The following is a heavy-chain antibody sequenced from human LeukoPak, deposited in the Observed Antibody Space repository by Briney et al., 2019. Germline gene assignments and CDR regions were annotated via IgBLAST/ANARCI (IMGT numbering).Heavy chain of an antibody. CDR1: GYSFATYW. J-gene: IGHJ4*02. CDR3: ARLLTLGHCTSTTYGGWSF. CDR2: IYPGNSDT. V-gene: IGHV5-51*01. Sequence: GESRKTSCEGSGYSFATYWIVWVRQMPGKGLECMGIIYPGNSDTRYSPSFQGQVTISVDKSISTAYLQWSNLKASDTAMYYCARLLTLGHCTSTTYGGWSFWGQGTLVTVSS. D-gene: IGHD2-2*01.